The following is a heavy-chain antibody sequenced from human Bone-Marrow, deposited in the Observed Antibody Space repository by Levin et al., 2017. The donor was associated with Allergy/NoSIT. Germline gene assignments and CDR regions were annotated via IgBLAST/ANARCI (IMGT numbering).Heavy chain of an antibody. Sequence: GGSLRLSCAASGFTFDDYAMHWVRQAPGKGLEWVSGISWNSGSIGYADSVKGRFTISRDNAKNSLYLQMNSLRAEDTALYYCAKAHYYYDSSGFDYWGQGTLVTVSS. D-gene: IGHD3-22*01. CDR1: GFTFDDYA. CDR2: ISWNSGSI. J-gene: IGHJ4*02. CDR3: AKAHYYYDSSGFDY. V-gene: IGHV3-9*01.